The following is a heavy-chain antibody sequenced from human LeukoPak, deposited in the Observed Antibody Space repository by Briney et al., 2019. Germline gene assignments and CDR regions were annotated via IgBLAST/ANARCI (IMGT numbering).Heavy chain of an antibody. V-gene: IGHV1-2*02. D-gene: IGHD6-19*01. CDR3: ARAGSSGWNFYY. Sequence: ASVKVSCKASGYTFTGYYMHWVRQAPGQGLEWMGWTNPNSGGTNYAQKFQGRVTMTRDTSISTAYMELSRLRSDDTAVYYCARAGSSGWNFYYWGQGTLVTVSS. J-gene: IGHJ4*02. CDR1: GYTFTGYY. CDR2: TNPNSGGT.